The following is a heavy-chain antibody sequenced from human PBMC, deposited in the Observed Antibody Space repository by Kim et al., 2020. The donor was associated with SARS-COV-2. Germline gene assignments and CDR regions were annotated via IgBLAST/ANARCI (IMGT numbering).Heavy chain of an antibody. V-gene: IGHV1-3*01. CDR3: ARSANPYHYYYGLDV. Sequence: ASVKVSCKTSGYTFVAYGVHWVRQAPGQNFEWMGWITPGNGNTKYSQNLHDRVIITSDTSANIVYLEMSGLTSEDTALYFCARSANPYHYYYGLDVWGQG. CDR1: GYTFVAYG. D-gene: IGHD6-25*01. J-gene: IGHJ6*02. CDR2: ITPGNGNT.